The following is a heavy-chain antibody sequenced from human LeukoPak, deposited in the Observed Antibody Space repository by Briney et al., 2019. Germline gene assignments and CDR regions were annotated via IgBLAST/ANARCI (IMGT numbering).Heavy chain of an antibody. V-gene: IGHV3-23*01. CDR2: ISGSGGST. D-gene: IGHD3-10*01. CDR1: GFTFSSYA. Sequence: GGSLRLTCAASGFTFSSYAMSWVRQALGKGLEWVSAISGSGGSTYYADSVKGRFTISRDNSKNTLYLQMNSLRAEDTAVYYCAKDGDGRLWFGELLWYYYGMDVWGQGTTVTVSS. CDR3: AKDGDGRLWFGELLWYYYGMDV. J-gene: IGHJ6*02.